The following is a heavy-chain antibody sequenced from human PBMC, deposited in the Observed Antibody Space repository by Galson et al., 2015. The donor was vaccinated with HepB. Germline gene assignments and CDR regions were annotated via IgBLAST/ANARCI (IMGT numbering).Heavy chain of an antibody. CDR2: TYYRSKWYN. D-gene: IGHD6-13*01. J-gene: IGHJ5*02. CDR3: ARDTLTEQLLWLDP. V-gene: IGHV6-1*01. Sequence: CAISGDSVSSKSATWNWIRHSPSRGLKWRGRTYYRSKWYNDYAVSVQSRITINPDTSKNQFSLQLNSVTPEDTAVYYCARDTLTEQLLWLDPWGQGTLVTVSS. CDR1: GDSVSSKSAT.